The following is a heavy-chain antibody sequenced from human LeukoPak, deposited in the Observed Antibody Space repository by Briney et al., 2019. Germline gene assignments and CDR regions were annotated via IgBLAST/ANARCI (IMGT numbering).Heavy chain of an antibody. CDR2: ISTIDGII. Sequence: GGSLRLSCVASGFTFSDYFMTWIRQPPGKPLECVSYISTIDGIIYYADSVNDRFTISRDNAKSSLFLQMNNLRAEDTAVYYCAKASWGMDVWGQGSSVIVS. V-gene: IGHV3-11*01. CDR3: AKASWGMDV. J-gene: IGHJ6*02. CDR1: GFTFSDYF.